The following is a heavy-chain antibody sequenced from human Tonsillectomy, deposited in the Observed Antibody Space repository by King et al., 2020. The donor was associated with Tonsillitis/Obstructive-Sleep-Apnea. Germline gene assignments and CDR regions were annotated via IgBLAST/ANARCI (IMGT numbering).Heavy chain of an antibody. CDR2: IIPIFGTA. J-gene: IGHJ6*03. CDR1: GGTFSSYA. V-gene: IGHV1-69*01. D-gene: IGHD3-3*01. Sequence: LQLVQSGAEVKKPGSSVKVSCKASGGTFSSYAISWVRQSPGQGLEWMGGIIPIFGTANYAQKFQGRVTITADESTSTAYMELSSLRSEDTAGYYCARDQLHYYDVWRGQNYYYYMDVWGKGTTVTVSS. CDR3: ARDQLHYYDVWRGQNYYYYMDV.